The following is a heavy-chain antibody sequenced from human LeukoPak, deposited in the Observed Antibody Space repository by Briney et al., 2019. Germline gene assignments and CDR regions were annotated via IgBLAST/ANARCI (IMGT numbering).Heavy chain of an antibody. J-gene: IGHJ4*02. D-gene: IGHD3-10*01. CDR1: GFTFSIHV. V-gene: IGHV3-23*01. Sequence: RGTLRLSCAASGFTFSIHVMTWVRQAPGTGLKWGSGLSGCGSMTYYAESVKGRFTISRDNSKNTLYLPMNSLIAQDTTIFYFTKGVGRASYGSGSYVDYWGQGTLVTVSS. CDR2: LSGCGSMT. CDR3: TKGVGRASYGSGSYVDY.